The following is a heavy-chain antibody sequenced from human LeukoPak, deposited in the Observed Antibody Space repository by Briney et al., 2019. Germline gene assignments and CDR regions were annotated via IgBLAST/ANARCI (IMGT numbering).Heavy chain of an antibody. D-gene: IGHD3-10*01. CDR1: GYSISSGYY. CDR2: IYHSGST. Sequence: SETLSLTCTVSGYSISSGYYWGWIRQPPGKGLEWIGSIYHSGSTYYNPSLKSRVTISVDTSKNQFSLKLSSVTAADTAVYYCARASRGVYGSGNLNYYYYYMDVWGKGTTVTVSS. CDR3: ARASRGVYGSGNLNYYYYYMDV. J-gene: IGHJ6*03. V-gene: IGHV4-38-2*02.